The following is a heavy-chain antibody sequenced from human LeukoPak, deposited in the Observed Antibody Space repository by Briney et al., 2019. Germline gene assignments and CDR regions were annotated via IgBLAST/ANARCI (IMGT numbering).Heavy chain of an antibody. J-gene: IGHJ4*02. Sequence: PGGSLRLSCEASGFILRSYAMSWVRQAPGKGLEWVSGISSSGGTTYYADSVKGRFSISRDNSKNTLSLQMNSLRAEDTAVYYCAKPSSGWTSFDYWSQGTLVTVS. V-gene: IGHV3-23*01. D-gene: IGHD6-19*01. CDR3: AKPSSGWTSFDY. CDR1: GFILRSYA. CDR2: ISSSGGTT.